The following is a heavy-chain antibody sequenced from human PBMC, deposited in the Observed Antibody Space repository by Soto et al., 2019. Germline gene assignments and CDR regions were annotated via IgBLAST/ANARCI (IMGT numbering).Heavy chain of an antibody. CDR1: GGSVSSDYYH. CDR2: IHHSGSI. V-gene: IGHV4-30-4*08. J-gene: IGHJ6*02. CDR3: AREDDGGDTLDV. D-gene: IGHD2-21*02. Sequence: SETLSVTCTVSGGSVSSDYYHWTWIRQSPERGLEWIGYIHHSGSILYNPSLKSRVTISVDTSKNQFSLHLSSVTAADTAVYFCAREDDGGDTLDVWGQGTTVTVSS.